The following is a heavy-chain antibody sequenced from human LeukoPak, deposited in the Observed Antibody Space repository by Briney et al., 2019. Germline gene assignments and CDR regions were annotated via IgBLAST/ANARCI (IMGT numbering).Heavy chain of an antibody. CDR1: GFTFSSYG. CDR2: ISYDGSNK. D-gene: IGHD6-13*01. CDR3: ARPAYSSSWSDAFDI. Sequence: PGGSLRLSCAASGFTFSSYGMHWVRQAPGKGLEWVAVISYDGSNKYYADSVKGRFTISRDNAKNSLYLQMNSLRAEDTALYYCARPAYSSSWSDAFDIWGQGTMVTVSS. V-gene: IGHV3-30*03. J-gene: IGHJ3*02.